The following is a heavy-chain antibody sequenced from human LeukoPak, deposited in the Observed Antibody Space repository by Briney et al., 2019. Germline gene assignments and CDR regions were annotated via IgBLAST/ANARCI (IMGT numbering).Heavy chain of an antibody. CDR3: GRDALVGYFSYYYMDV. V-gene: IGHV4-59*11. Sequence: SETLSLTCTVSGGAITSHYWTWIRQSPVKGLEWIGDISNSGSTSYNPSLKSRVTISIDTSKNQFSLKLSSVTAADTAAYYCGRDALVGYFSYYYMDVWGKGTTVTVSS. CDR2: ISNSGST. D-gene: IGHD2-15*01. J-gene: IGHJ6*03. CDR1: GGAITSHY.